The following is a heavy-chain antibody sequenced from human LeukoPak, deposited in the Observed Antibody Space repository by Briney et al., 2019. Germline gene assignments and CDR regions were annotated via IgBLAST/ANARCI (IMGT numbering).Heavy chain of an antibody. D-gene: IGHD6-6*01. Sequence: SETLSLTCTVSGDSISSSYYSWGWIRQPPGRGLEWIGSISYSGSTYYNPSLKSRVTISVDTSKNQFSLNLSSVTAADTAVYYCARRQKAARPYYFDYWGQGTLVTVSS. J-gene: IGHJ4*02. CDR3: ARRQKAARPYYFDY. CDR2: ISYSGST. V-gene: IGHV4-39*01. CDR1: GDSISSSYYS.